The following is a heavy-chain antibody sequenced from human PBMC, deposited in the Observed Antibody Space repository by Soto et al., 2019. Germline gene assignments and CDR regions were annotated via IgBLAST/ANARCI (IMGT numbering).Heavy chain of an antibody. CDR2: ISAYNGNT. V-gene: IGHV1-18*01. D-gene: IGHD6-19*01. CDR3: AREPNIAVAGTGYYYYAMDV. CDR1: GYTFTSYG. J-gene: IGHJ6*02. Sequence: ASVKVSCKASGYTFTSYGISWVRQAPGQGLEWMGWISAYNGNTNYAQKLQGRVTMTTDTSTSTAYMELRSLRSDDTAVYYCAREPNIAVAGTGYYYYAMDVWGQGITVTVSS.